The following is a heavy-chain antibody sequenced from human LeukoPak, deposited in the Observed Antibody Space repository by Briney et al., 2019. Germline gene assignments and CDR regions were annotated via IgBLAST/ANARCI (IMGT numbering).Heavy chain of an antibody. Sequence: GGSLRLSCAATGFTVSSNHMSWVRQAPGKGLEWVSVIYSGGSTDYADSVKGRFTISRDNLKNTLYLQMNTLRAEDTAVYYCARGPAGYNWGQGTLVTVSS. CDR3: ARGPAGYN. V-gene: IGHV3-53*01. D-gene: IGHD1-1*01. CDR2: IYSGGST. CDR1: GFTVSSNH. J-gene: IGHJ4*02.